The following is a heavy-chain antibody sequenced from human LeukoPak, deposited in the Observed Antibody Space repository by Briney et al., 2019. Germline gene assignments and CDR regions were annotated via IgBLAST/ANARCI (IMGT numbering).Heavy chain of an antibody. J-gene: IGHJ4*02. CDR3: ARHGAVVVPAALFDY. D-gene: IGHD2-2*01. V-gene: IGHV4-39*01. Sequence: SETLSLTCTVSGGSISSSSYYWGWIRQPPRKGLEWIGSIYYSGSTYYNPALKSRVTISVDTSKNPFSLKLSSVTAADTAVYYCARHGAVVVPAALFDYWGQGTLVTVSS. CDR2: IYYSGST. CDR1: GGSISSSSYY.